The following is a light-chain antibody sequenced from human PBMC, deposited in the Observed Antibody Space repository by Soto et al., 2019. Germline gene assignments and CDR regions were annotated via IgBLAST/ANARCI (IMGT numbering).Light chain of an antibody. CDR1: QSVSSXX. CDR3: QQYGSSPRT. Sequence: EIVLTQSPGTLSLSPGERATLSCRASQSVSSXXLAWYQQKPGQAPRLLIYGASSRATGIPDRFSGSGSGTDFTLTISRXEPEDFAVYYCQQYGSSPRTFGQGTKVEIK. V-gene: IGKV3-20*01. J-gene: IGKJ1*01. CDR2: GAS.